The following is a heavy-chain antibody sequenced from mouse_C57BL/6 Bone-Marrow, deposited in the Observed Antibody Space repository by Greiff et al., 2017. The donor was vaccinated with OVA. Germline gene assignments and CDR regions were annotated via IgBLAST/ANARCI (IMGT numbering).Heavy chain of an antibody. D-gene: IGHD1-1*01. V-gene: IGHV1-81*01. CDR1: GYTFTSYG. CDR2: IYPRSGNT. CDR3: AKRAYYGSSLYAMDY. Sequence: QVQLQQSGAELARPGASVKLSCKASGYTFTSYGISWVKQRTGQGLEWIGEIYPRSGNTYYYEKFKGKATLTADKSSSTAYMELRSLTSEDSAVYFCAKRAYYGSSLYAMDYWGQGTSVTVSS. J-gene: IGHJ4*01.